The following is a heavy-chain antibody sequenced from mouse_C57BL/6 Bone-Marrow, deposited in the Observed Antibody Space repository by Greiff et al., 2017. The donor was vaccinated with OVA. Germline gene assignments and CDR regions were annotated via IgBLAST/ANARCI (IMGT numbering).Heavy chain of an antibody. CDR1: GYTFTSYT. V-gene: IGHV1-4*01. CDR3: ARGYYFDD. CDR2: IDPSSDYT. Sequence: QVQLQQSGAELARPGASVKMSCKASGYTFTSYTMHWVKQRPGQGLEWIGYIDPSSDYTKYNQKFKDKATLTADKSSSTAYMQLSSLTSEDSAVDYCARGYYFDDWGQGTTLTVSS. J-gene: IGHJ2*01.